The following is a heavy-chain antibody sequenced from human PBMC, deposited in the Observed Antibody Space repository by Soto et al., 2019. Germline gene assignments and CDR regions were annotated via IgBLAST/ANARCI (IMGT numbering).Heavy chain of an antibody. CDR1: GFSLSTSGVG. J-gene: IGHJ2*01. CDR2: IYWDDDK. V-gene: IGHV2-5*02. Sequence: HITLKESGPTLVKPTQTLTLTCTFSGFSLSTSGVGVGWIRQPPGKALECLALIYWDDDKRYSPSLKSRLTISEDTSKNQVVLRMTNMDPVDTATYYCAHSGPMTSVTTGGQRRKFWYFDLWGRGTLVTVSS. CDR3: AHSGPMTSVTTGGQRRKFWYFDL. D-gene: IGHD4-17*01.